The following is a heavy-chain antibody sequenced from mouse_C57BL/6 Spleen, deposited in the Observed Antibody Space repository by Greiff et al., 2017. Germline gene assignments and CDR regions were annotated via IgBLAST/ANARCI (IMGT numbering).Heavy chain of an antibody. D-gene: IGHD3-2*02. Sequence: VQLQQPGAELVKPGASVKVSCKASGYTFTSYWMHWVKQRPGQGLEWIGRIHPSDSDTNYNQKFKGKATLTVDKSSSTAYMQLSSLTSEDSAVYYCATPHSSGYTFFAYWGQGTLVTVSA. CDR3: ATPHSSGYTFFAY. J-gene: IGHJ3*01. CDR2: IHPSDSDT. V-gene: IGHV1-74*01. CDR1: GYTFTSYW.